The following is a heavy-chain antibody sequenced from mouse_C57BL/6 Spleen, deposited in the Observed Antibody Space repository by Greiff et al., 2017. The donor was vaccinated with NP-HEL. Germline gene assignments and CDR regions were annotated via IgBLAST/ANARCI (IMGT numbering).Heavy chain of an antibody. CDR2: IRLKSDNYAT. V-gene: IGHV6-3*01. J-gene: IGHJ4*01. CDR3: TGEVTTPDY. Sequence: EVKLVESGGGLVQPGGSMKLSCVASGFTFSNYWMNWVRQSPEKGLEWVAQIRLKSDNYATHYAESVKGRFTISRDDSKSSVYLQMNNLRAEDTGIYYCTGEVTTPDYWGQGTSVTVSS. CDR1: GFTFSNYW. D-gene: IGHD2-2*01.